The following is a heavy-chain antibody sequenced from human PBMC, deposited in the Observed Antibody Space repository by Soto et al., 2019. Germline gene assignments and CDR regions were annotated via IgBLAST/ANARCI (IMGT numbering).Heavy chain of an antibody. D-gene: IGHD3-3*01. V-gene: IGHV4-61*01. CDR1: GGSVSSGSYY. J-gene: IGHJ4*02. Sequence: SETLSLTCTVSGGSVSSGSYYWSWIRQPPGKGLEWIGYIYYSGSTNYNPSLKSRVTISVDTSKNQFSLKLSSVTAADTAVYYCARSYDGFDYWGQGTLVTVSS. CDR3: ARSYDGFDY. CDR2: IYYSGST.